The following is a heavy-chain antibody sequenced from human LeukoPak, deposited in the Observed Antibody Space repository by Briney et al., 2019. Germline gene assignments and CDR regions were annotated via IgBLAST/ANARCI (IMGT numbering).Heavy chain of an antibody. D-gene: IGHD2-8*01. CDR2: FHYTGSS. CDR1: GGSISSYY. Sequence: SETLSLTCTVSGGSISSYYWSWIRQPPGKRLEWIGNFHYTGSSNYNPSLKSRVTLSIDTSRRQFFLKLSSVTAADTAVYYCVLAPNSNWFDFWGQGTLVTVSS. CDR3: VLAPNSNWFDF. V-gene: IGHV4-59*08. J-gene: IGHJ4*02.